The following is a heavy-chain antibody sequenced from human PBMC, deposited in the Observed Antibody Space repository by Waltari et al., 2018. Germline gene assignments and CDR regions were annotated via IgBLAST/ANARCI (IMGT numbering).Heavy chain of an antibody. D-gene: IGHD6-19*01. V-gene: IGHV4-39*01. Sequence: QLQLQESGPGLVKPSETLSLTCTVSGGSISSSSYYWGWIRQPPGKGLEWIGSIYYSGSTYYNPSLKSRVTISVDTSKNQFSLKLSSVTAADTAVYYCASLEAGGWYGNWYFDLWGRGTLVTVSS. CDR2: IYYSGST. J-gene: IGHJ2*01. CDR3: ASLEAGGWYGNWYFDL. CDR1: GGSISSSSYY.